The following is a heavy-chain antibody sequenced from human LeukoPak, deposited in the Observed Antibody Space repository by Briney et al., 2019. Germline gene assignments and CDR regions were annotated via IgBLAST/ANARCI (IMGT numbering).Heavy chain of an antibody. D-gene: IGHD3-22*01. CDR1: GVTFSSYA. CDR2: VSGSGGST. Sequence: GGSLRLSCAAAGVTFSSYAMIGVRQVPGKGLEGVSAVSGSGGSTYYADSVKGRFTISRDNSKNTLYLQMNSLRAEDTAVYYCARDRIYDSSGYPDAFDIWGQGTMVTVSS. CDR3: ARDRIYDSSGYPDAFDI. J-gene: IGHJ3*02. V-gene: IGHV3-23*01.